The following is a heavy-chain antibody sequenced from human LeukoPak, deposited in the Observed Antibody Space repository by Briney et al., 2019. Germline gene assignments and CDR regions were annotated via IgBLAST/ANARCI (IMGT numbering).Heavy chain of an antibody. J-gene: IGHJ3*02. Sequence: PSETLSLTCTVSGYSISSGYYWGWTRQPPGKGVEWIGSIYHSGSTYYNPSLKSRVTISVDTSKHQFSLKLSSVTAAHTHGYECARETIGYCSGGSCNHAFDIWRKGKMVTVSS. CDR3: ARETIGYCSGGSCNHAFDI. CDR1: GYSISSGYY. CDR2: IYHSGST. V-gene: IGHV4-38-2*02. D-gene: IGHD2-15*01.